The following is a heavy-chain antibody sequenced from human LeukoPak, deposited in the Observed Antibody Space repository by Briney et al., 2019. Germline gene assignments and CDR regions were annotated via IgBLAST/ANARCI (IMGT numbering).Heavy chain of an antibody. CDR1: GGSISSSSYY. CDR2: IYYSGST. D-gene: IGHD6-13*01. V-gene: IGHV4-39*07. CDR3: ARDRVGQQLVGRNYYYYYMDV. Sequence: PSETLSLTCSVSGGSISSSSYYWGWIRQPPGKGLEWISSIYYSGSTNYNPSLKSRVTISVDTSKNQFSLKLSSVTAADTAVYYCARDRVGQQLVGRNYYYYYMDVWGKGTTVTISS. J-gene: IGHJ6*03.